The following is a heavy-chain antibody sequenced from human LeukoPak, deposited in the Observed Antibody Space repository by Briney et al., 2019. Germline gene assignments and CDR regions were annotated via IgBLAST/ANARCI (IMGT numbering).Heavy chain of an antibody. D-gene: IGHD6-19*01. CDR2: ISYDGSNK. CDR1: GLTFSSYA. Sequence: PGGSLRLSCAASGLTFSSYAMHWVRQAPGKGLEWVVVISYDGSNKYYADSVKGRFTISRDNSKNTLYLQMNSLRAEDTAVYYCARDPAVAGDYWGQGTLVTVSS. CDR3: ARDPAVAGDY. J-gene: IGHJ4*02. V-gene: IGHV3-30-3*01.